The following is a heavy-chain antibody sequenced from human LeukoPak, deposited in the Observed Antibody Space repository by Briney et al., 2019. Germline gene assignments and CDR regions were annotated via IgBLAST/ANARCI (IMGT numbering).Heavy chain of an antibody. CDR1: KLVFSSYG. Sequence: PGGSLRLSCAASKLVFSSYGMHWVRQAPGKGLEWVSGISWNSGSIGYADSVKGRFTISRDNAKNSLYLQMNSLRAEDTALYYCAKDGVPAVAGTLGFDPWGQGTLVTVSS. D-gene: IGHD6-19*01. J-gene: IGHJ5*02. V-gene: IGHV3-9*01. CDR2: ISWNSGSI. CDR3: AKDGVPAVAGTLGFDP.